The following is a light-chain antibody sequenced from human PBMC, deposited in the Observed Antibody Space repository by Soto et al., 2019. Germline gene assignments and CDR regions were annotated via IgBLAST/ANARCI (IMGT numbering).Light chain of an antibody. CDR2: GNS. Sequence: QSVLTQPTSVSGAPGQRVTISCTGSSSNIGAGYDVHWYQQLPGTAPKLLIYGNSNRPSGVPDRFSGSKSGTSASLAITGLQAEDEADYYCQSYDSSLSGSVVFGGGTKLNVL. V-gene: IGLV1-40*01. CDR1: SSNIGAGYD. CDR3: QSYDSSLSGSVV. J-gene: IGLJ2*01.